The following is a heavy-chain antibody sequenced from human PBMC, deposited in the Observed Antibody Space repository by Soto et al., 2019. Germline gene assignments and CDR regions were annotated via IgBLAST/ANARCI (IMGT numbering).Heavy chain of an antibody. CDR3: ARGSGYQDAFDI. Sequence: PSETLSLTCTVSGGSISSHYWSWIRQPPGKGLEWIGYIYYSGSTNYNPSLRSRVTISVDTSKNQFSLKLSSVTAADTAVYYCARGSGYQDAFDIWGQGTMVTVSS. CDR1: GGSISSHY. CDR2: IYYSGST. D-gene: IGHD3-3*01. V-gene: IGHV4-59*11. J-gene: IGHJ3*02.